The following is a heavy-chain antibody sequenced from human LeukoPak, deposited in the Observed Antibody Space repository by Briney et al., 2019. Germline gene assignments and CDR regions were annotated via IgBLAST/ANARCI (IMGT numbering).Heavy chain of an antibody. CDR1: GFTFSDHY. V-gene: IGHV3-72*01. J-gene: IGHJ4*02. CDR3: TRRYYHDSSGYYHDDF. D-gene: IGHD3-22*01. CDR2: TRNKANSYTT. Sequence: GGSLRLSCAGFGFTFSDHYMDWVRQAPGKGLEWVGRTRNKANSYTTGYAASVKGRFSISRDDSKNSLYLQMNSLKIEDTAVYYCTRRYYHDSSGYYHDDFWGQGTLVTVSS.